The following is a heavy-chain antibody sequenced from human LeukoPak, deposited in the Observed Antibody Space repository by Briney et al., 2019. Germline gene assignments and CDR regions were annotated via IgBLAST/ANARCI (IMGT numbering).Heavy chain of an antibody. V-gene: IGHV4-34*01. Sequence: SETLSLTCAVYGGSFSGYYWSWIRQPPGKGLEWIGSVYSSGSTYYNPSLKSRVTISVDTSKNQFSLKLTSVTAADTAVYYCARHYGPWGQGTLVTVSS. CDR2: VYSSGST. D-gene: IGHD3-16*01. J-gene: IGHJ5*02. CDR1: GGSFSGYY. CDR3: ARHYGP.